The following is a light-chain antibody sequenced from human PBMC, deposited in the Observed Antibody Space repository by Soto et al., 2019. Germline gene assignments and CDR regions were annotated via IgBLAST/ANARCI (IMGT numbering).Light chain of an antibody. J-gene: IGKJ4*01. CDR2: GAS. V-gene: IGKV3-15*01. CDR1: QNIHTN. Sequence: EIVMTQSPATLSVSPGARATLSCRAGQNIHTNLAWYQQKPGQAPSPLFYGASTGATGLPARFSGSGSGTELTITISSLQSEDFEVYDCQHYVTWPLTFGGGTKVDTK. CDR3: QHYVTWPLT.